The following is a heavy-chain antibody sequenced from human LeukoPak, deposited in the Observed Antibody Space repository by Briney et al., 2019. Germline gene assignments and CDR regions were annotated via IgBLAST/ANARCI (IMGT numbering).Heavy chain of an antibody. CDR3: AGDYVAAAGTTENWFDP. Sequence: SETLSLTCTVSGGSISSSSYYWGWIRQPPGKGLEWIGSIYYSGSTYYNPSLKSRVTISVDTSKNQFSLKLSSVTAADTAVYYCAGDYVAAAGTTENWFDPWGQGTLVTVSS. CDR2: IYYSGST. CDR1: GGSISSSSYY. J-gene: IGHJ5*02. V-gene: IGHV4-39*07. D-gene: IGHD6-13*01.